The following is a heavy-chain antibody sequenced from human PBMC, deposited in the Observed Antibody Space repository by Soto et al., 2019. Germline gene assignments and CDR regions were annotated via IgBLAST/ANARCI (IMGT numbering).Heavy chain of an antibody. CDR1: QFTFSIYW. D-gene: IGHD3-10*01. J-gene: IGHJ4*02. CDR3: TRDIGGKGAY. V-gene: IGHV3-74*01. CDR2: IDEYGSTI. Sequence: PWGSLLISCAASQFTFSIYWMHWVRQVPGKGLLWVSRIDEYGSTINYADSVKGRFTISRDNARKTLYLEMNSLRAEDTALYYCTRDIGGKGAYWGPGTMVTVSS.